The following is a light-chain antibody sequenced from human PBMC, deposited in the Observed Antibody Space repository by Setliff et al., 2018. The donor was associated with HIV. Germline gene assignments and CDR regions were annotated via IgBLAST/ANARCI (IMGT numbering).Light chain of an antibody. J-gene: IGLJ1*01. CDR3: SSYTSSSTYV. V-gene: IGLV2-11*01. Sequence: QSALTQPPSVSGSPGQSVTFSCTGSSSDVGAYNYVSWYQQHPGKAPKLMIYDVTKRPSGVPDRFSGSKSGNTASLTISGLQAEDEADYYCSSYTSSSTYVFGSGTKVTVL. CDR2: DVT. CDR1: SSDVGAYNY.